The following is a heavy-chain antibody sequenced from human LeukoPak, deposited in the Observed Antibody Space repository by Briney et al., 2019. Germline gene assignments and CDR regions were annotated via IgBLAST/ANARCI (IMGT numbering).Heavy chain of an antibody. Sequence: SETLSLTCAVSGGSISSSNWWSWVRQPPGKGLEWIGEIYHSGSTNYNPSLKSRVTISVDKSKNQFSLKLSSVTAADTAVYYCARRYTAMVSSYYYYHYMDVWGKGTTVTVSS. D-gene: IGHD5-18*01. CDR3: ARRYTAMVSSYYYYHYMDV. V-gene: IGHV4-4*02. J-gene: IGHJ6*03. CDR2: IYHSGST. CDR1: GGSISSSNW.